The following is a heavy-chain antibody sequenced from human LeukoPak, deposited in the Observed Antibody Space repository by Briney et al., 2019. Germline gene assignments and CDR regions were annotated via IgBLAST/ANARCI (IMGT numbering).Heavy chain of an antibody. CDR1: GFTFSSYW. D-gene: IGHD3-10*01. Sequence: GGSLRLSCAASGFTFSSYWMSWVRQAPGKGLEWVANIKQDESEEYYVHSVKGRFTISRDNAKNSLYLQMNSLRAEDTAVYFCARRIVTYYYGSGLDYWGQGTLVTVSS. V-gene: IGHV3-7*01. CDR2: IKQDESEE. J-gene: IGHJ4*02. CDR3: ARRIVTYYYGSGLDY.